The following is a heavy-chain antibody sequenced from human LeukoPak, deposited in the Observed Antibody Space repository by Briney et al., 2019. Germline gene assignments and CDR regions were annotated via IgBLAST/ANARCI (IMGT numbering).Heavy chain of an antibody. J-gene: IGHJ3*02. CDR2: INPSGGST. Sequence: ASVKVSCKASGYTFTSYYMHWVRQAPGQGLEWMGIINPSGGSTSYAQKFQGRVTMTRDMSTSTVYMELSSLRSEDTAVYYCAREALVCSGGSCYSKAFDIWGQGTMVTVSS. CDR3: AREALVCSGGSCYSKAFDI. D-gene: IGHD2-15*01. V-gene: IGHV1-46*01. CDR1: GYTFTSYY.